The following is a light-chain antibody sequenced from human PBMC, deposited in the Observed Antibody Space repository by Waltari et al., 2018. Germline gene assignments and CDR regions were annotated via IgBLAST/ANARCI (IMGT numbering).Light chain of an antibody. CDR3: SGGAESNIVV. V-gene: IGLV2-8*01. Sequence: QSALTQPPSASGSPGQSVTISCAGTSRDVGGYNSVSWYQQHPVNAPKLMMTEVNKPPAGVPDRYSGSKSGNTASLIVSGLQAEDEAEYYGSGGAESNIVVFGGGTKLTVL. CDR2: EVN. J-gene: IGLJ2*01. CDR1: SRDVGGYNS.